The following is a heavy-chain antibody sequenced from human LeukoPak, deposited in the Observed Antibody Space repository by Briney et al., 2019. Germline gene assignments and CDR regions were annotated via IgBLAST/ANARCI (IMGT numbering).Heavy chain of an antibody. CDR3: AKGDYDFWSGYYIGDY. D-gene: IGHD3-3*01. Sequence: GGSLRLSCAASGFTFSSYATSWVRQAPGKGLEWVSAISGSGGSTYYADSVKGRFTISRDNSKNTPYLQMNSLRAEDTAVYYCAKGDYDFWSGYYIGDYWGQGTLVTVSS. V-gene: IGHV3-23*01. J-gene: IGHJ4*02. CDR2: ISGSGGST. CDR1: GFTFSSYA.